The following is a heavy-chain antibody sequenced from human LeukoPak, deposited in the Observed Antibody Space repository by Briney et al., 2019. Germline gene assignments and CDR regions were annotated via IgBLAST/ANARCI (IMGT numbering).Heavy chain of an antibody. D-gene: IGHD1-26*01. Sequence: GGSLRLSCAASGFTFSSYAMSWVRQAPGKGLEWVSGISGSGGSTYYADSVKGRFTISRDNSKNKVYLQMSSLRAEDTAVYYCAKPYSRSYYFDYWGQGTLVTVSS. J-gene: IGHJ4*02. CDR1: GFTFSSYA. CDR2: ISGSGGST. V-gene: IGHV3-23*01. CDR3: AKPYSRSYYFDY.